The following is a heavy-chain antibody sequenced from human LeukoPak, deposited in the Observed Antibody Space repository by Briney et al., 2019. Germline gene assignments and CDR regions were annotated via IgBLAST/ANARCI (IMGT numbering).Heavy chain of an antibody. CDR3: AKSALAAGVAHYYDSSGSFGY. Sequence: GGSLRLSCAASGFTVSSNYMSWVRQAPRKGLEWVSTFSGSGSRTSYADSVKGRFTISRDNSKNTLYLQMKSLRAEDTAVYYCAKSALAAGVAHYYDSSGSFGYWGQGTLVTVSS. J-gene: IGHJ4*02. CDR2: FSGSGSRT. CDR1: GFTVSSNY. V-gene: IGHV3-23*01. D-gene: IGHD3-22*01.